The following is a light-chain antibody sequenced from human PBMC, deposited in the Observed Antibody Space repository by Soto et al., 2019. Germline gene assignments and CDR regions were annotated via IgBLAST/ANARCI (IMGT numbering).Light chain of an antibody. CDR1: QSVAGNF. Sequence: EIVLTQSPGTLSLSPGERATLSCTASQSVAGNFLAWYQQRPCQAPRLLLSAASSRATAIPDRFSGSGSGTEFTLTISRLEPDDSAVYFCQVYGTSSKTFGHGTRVEFK. CDR3: QVYGTSSKT. V-gene: IGKV3-20*01. CDR2: AAS. J-gene: IGKJ1*01.